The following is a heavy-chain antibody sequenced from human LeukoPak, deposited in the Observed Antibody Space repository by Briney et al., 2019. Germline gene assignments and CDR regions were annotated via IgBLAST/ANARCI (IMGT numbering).Heavy chain of an antibody. J-gene: IGHJ4*02. CDR1: GFTFSSYA. D-gene: IGHD3-22*01. Sequence: GGSLRLSCAASGFTFSSYAMSWVRQAPGKGLEWVSAISGSGGSTYYADSVKGRFTISRDNSKNTLYLQMNSLRAEDTAVYYCAKADGDYYDSSGSFDCWGQGTLVTVSS. CDR2: ISGSGGST. V-gene: IGHV3-23*01. CDR3: AKADGDYYDSSGSFDC.